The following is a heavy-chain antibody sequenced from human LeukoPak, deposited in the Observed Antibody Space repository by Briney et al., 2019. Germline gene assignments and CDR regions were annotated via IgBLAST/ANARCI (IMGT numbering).Heavy chain of an antibody. CDR2: MNPNSGNT. D-gene: IGHD5-12*01. V-gene: IGHV1-8*01. Sequence: ASVKVSCKASGYTFTSYDINWVRQATGQGLEWMGWMNPNSGNTGYAQRFQGRVTMTRNTSISTAYMELSSLRSEDTAVYYCARGRQGGGYRFGDYWGQGTLVTVSS. CDR1: GYTFTSYD. J-gene: IGHJ4*02. CDR3: ARGRQGGGYRFGDY.